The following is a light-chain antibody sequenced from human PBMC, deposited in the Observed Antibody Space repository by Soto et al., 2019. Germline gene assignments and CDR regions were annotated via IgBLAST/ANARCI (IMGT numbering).Light chain of an antibody. V-gene: IGLV2-11*01. CDR2: DVS. J-gene: IGLJ3*02. Sequence: QSALTQPRSVSGSPGQSVTISCTGTSSDVGGYNFVSWYQQHPAKAPKLMIYDVSKRPSWVPDRFSGSKSGNTASLTISGLQAEDEADYYCCSYAGSNWVFGGGTKLTVL. CDR1: SSDVGGYNF. CDR3: CSYAGSNWV.